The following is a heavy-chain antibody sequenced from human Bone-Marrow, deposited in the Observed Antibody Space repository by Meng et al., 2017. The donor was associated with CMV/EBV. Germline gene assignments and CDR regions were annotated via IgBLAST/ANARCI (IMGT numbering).Heavy chain of an antibody. CDR3: ARDRDYPQSGMDF. J-gene: IGHJ6*02. CDR2: IRYDGSNK. V-gene: IGHV3-30*02. Sequence: GESLKISCAASGFTFSSYGMHWVRQAPGKGLEWVAFIRYDGSNKYYADSVKGRFTISRDNSKNTLYLQMNSLRAEDTAVYYCARDRDYPQSGMDFWGQGTTVTVSS. CDR1: GFTFSSYG. D-gene: IGHD4-11*01.